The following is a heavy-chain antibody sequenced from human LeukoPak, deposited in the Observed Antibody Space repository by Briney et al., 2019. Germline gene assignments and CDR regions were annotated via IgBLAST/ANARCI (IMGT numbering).Heavy chain of an antibody. V-gene: IGHV3-30*02. D-gene: IGHD4-23*01. J-gene: IGHJ4*02. Sequence: PGGSLRLSCAASGFTFSSYGMHWVRQAPGKGLEWVAFIRYDGSNKYYADSVKGRFTISRDNANNSLYLQMNSLRAEDTAVYYCASLSLRWSDYWGRGTLVTVSS. CDR2: IRYDGSNK. CDR1: GFTFSSYG. CDR3: ASLSLRWSDY.